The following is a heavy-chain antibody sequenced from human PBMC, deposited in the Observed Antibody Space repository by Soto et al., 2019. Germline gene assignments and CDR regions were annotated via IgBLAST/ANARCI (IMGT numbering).Heavy chain of an antibody. J-gene: IGHJ4*02. D-gene: IGHD3-22*01. CDR3: TRFYYEDSGYFIY. CDR1: GFNFGNYA. V-gene: IGHV3-49*04. CDR2: IRSEANGGTT. Sequence: EVRLVESGGGPGESGRSLRLSCSGFGFNFGNYALTWVRQAPGKGLEWLGIIRSEANGGTTDYAAFLRGRATISRDDSKGIAYLDLINLQSDDTAIYYCTRFYYEDSGYFIYWGQGTRVAVSS.